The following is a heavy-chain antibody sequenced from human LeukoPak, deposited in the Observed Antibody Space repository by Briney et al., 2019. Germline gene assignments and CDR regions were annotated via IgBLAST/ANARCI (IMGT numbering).Heavy chain of an antibody. D-gene: IGHD6-6*01. J-gene: IGHJ3*01. V-gene: IGHV3-7*03. CDR3: ARSSYSSSSSV. CDR2: INSDGSEG. Sequence: GGSLRLSCAVSGFTFSGFWMSWSRQAPGKGLEWVARINSDGSEGYYADVVKGRFTISRDNAKNSLYLQINSLRAEDTAVYYCARSSYSSSSSVWGQGTMVTVSS. CDR1: GFTFSGFW.